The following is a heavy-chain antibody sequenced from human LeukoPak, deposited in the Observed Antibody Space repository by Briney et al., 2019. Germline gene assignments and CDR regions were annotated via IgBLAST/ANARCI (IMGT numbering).Heavy chain of an antibody. CDR3: ARGEYCSGGSCLGAYYYYYYMGV. D-gene: IGHD2-15*01. J-gene: IGHJ6*03. Sequence: SETLSLTCTVSGGSISSDDWSWIRQPPAKGLEWSGYIYYSGSTNYNPSLKRRVAILVDTSKNQFSLQLSSVTAADTAVYYCARGEYCSGGSCLGAYYYYYYMGVWGKGTTVTISS. CDR2: IYYSGST. CDR1: GGSISSDD. V-gene: IGHV4-59*01.